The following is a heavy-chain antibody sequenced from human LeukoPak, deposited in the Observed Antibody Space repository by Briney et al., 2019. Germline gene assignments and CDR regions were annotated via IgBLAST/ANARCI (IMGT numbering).Heavy chain of an antibody. V-gene: IGHV3-74*01. J-gene: IGHJ6*02. D-gene: IGHD1-26*01. CDR3: ARVRSGSSAGNYGMDV. CDR2: INSDGSST. CDR1: GFTFSSYW. Sequence: GGSLRLSCAASGFTFSSYWMHWVRQAPGKGLAWVSRINSDGSSTTYADSVKGRFTISRDIAKNTLYLQTKSLRAEDTAVYYCARVRSGSSAGNYGMDVWGQGTTVTVSS.